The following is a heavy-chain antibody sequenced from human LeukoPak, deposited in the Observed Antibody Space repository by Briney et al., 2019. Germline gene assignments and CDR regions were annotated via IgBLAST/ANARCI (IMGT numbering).Heavy chain of an antibody. CDR1: GGSISSYY. J-gene: IGHJ4*02. V-gene: IGHV4-34*01. CDR3: ARDPTYYYDSSGYYYGGDDY. CDR2: INHSGST. D-gene: IGHD3-22*01. Sequence: PSETLSLTCTVSGGSISSYYWSWIRQPPGKGLEWIGEINHSGSTNYNPSLKSRVTISVDTSKNQFSLKLSSVTAADTAVYYCARDPTYYYDSSGYYYGGDDYWGQGTLVTVSS.